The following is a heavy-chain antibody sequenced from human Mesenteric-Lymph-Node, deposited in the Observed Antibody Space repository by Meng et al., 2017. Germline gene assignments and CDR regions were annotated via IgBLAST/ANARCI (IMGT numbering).Heavy chain of an antibody. CDR3: AKVAYSSGWYNPGFDY. Sequence: GESLKISCAASGFTFSSYAMSWVRQAPGKGLEWVSAISGSGGSTYYADSVKGRFTISRDNSKNTLYLQMNSLRAEDTDVYYCAKVAYSSGWYNPGFDYWGQGTRVT. J-gene: IGHJ4*01. D-gene: IGHD6-19*01. CDR2: ISGSGGST. V-gene: IGHV3-23*01. CDR1: GFTFSSYA.